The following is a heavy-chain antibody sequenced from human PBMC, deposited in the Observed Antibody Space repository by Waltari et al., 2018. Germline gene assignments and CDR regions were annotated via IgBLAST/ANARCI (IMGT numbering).Heavy chain of an antibody. J-gene: IGHJ3*02. D-gene: IGHD1-26*01. CDR3: ARVKGATSGANAFDN. V-gene: IGHV1-69*05. CDR1: GGTFSSYA. CDR2: ISPSFGTA. Sequence: QVQLVQSGAEVKKPGSSVKVSCKASGGTFSSYAISWVRQAPGQGLEWMGGISPSFGTANYAQKFQGRVTITTDETTSTAYMELSSLRSEDTAVYYCARVKGATSGANAFDNWGQGTMVTVSS.